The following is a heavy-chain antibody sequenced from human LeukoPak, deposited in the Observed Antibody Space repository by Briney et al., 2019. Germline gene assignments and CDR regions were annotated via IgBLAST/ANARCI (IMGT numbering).Heavy chain of an antibody. V-gene: IGHV3-30-3*01. CDR1: GFTFSSCA. CDR3: ASFDGDYYDY. Sequence: GGSLRLSCAASGFTFSSCAMHWVRQAPGKGLEWVAVISYDGSNKYYADFVKGRFTISRDNSKNTLYLQMNSLRAEDTAVYYCASFDGDYYDYWGQGTLVTVSS. D-gene: IGHD3-9*01. CDR2: ISYDGSNK. J-gene: IGHJ4*02.